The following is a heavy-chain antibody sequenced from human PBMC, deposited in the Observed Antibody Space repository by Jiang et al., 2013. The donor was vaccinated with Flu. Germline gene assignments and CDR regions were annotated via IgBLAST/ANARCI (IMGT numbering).Heavy chain of an antibody. CDR2: FYYSGST. CDR3: ARQGYYSPYAFDI. Sequence: GPGLVKPSETLSLTCTVSGGSINRSSYYWGWIRQPPGKGLEWIGSFYYSGSTYDNPSLKSRVTITVDTSKNQFSLKLTSVTAADTAVYYCARQGYYSPYAFDIWGQGTMVTVSS. CDR1: GGSINRSSYY. V-gene: IGHV4-39*01. D-gene: IGHD2-21*01. J-gene: IGHJ3*02.